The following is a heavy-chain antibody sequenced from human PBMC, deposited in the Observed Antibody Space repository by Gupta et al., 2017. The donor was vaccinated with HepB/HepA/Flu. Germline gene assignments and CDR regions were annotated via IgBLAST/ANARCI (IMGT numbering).Heavy chain of an antibody. CDR1: GFTFSSYA. D-gene: IGHD3-3*01. CDR2: GAKDGSKK. V-gene: IGHV3-30*18. J-gene: IGHJ5*02. CDR3: LKDDEGGILEGINVHNRFDP. Sequence: QVHVVESGGDVVQPGGSLRLSCSASGFTFSSYAMHWVRQAQGKGLEWLEIGAKDGSKKYYADYGRGRFTSSRENSKSTLYLQRKRLRPEDKARYYCLKDDEGGILEGINVHNRFDPWGQGTLVTVSS.